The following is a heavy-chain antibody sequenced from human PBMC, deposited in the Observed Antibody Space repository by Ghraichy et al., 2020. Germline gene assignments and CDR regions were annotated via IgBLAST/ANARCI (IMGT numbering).Heavy chain of an antibody. J-gene: IGHJ4*02. D-gene: IGHD4-17*01. CDR1: GFTFSSYA. Sequence: GGSLRLTCAASGFTFSSYAMSWVRQAPGKGLEWVSAISGSGGSTYYADSVKGRFTISRDNSKNTLYLQMNSLRAEDTAVYYCAKDTHPEDYGDYFDYWGQGTLVTVSS. V-gene: IGHV3-23*01. CDR3: AKDTHPEDYGDYFDY. CDR2: ISGSGGST.